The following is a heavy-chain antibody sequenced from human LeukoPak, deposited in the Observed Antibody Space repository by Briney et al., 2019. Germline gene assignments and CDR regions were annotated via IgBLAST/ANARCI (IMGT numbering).Heavy chain of an antibody. V-gene: IGHV1-2*06. Sequence: ASVKVSCKAPGCTFTGYYMHWVRQAPGQGLEWMGRINPNSGGTNYAQKFQGRVTMARDTSISTAYMELSRLRSDDTAVYYCARDHGDFWSGYYSYWGQGTLVTVSS. CDR1: GCTFTGYY. J-gene: IGHJ4*02. CDR3: ARDHGDFWSGYYSY. CDR2: INPNSGGT. D-gene: IGHD3-3*01.